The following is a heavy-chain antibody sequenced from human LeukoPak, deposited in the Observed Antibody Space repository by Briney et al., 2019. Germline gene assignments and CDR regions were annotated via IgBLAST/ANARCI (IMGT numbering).Heavy chain of an antibody. V-gene: IGHV3-33*01. CDR2: IWYDGSNK. Sequence: PAGSLRLSCAASGFTFSSYGMRWVRQAPGKGLEWVAVIWYDGSNKYYADSVKGRFTISRDNSNNTLYLQINSLRADDTALYYCARDNYDFRSGYLWNYYYYGMDVWRQGATVTVSS. CDR3: ARDNYDFRSGYLWNYYYYGMDV. J-gene: IGHJ6*02. CDR1: GFTFSSYG. D-gene: IGHD3-3*01.